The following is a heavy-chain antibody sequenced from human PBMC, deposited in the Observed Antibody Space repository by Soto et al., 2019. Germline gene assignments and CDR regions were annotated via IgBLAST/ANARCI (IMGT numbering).Heavy chain of an antibody. CDR1: GFTFSSYS. J-gene: IGHJ6*03. D-gene: IGHD4-17*01. CDR2: ISSSSTI. Sequence: GGSLRLSCATSGFTFSSYSMNWVRQAPGKGLEWVSYISSSSTISYADSVKGRFTISRDNSKNTLYLQMNRLRAEDTAVYYCAKCGYGDYYYYYMDVWGKGTTVTVSS. V-gene: IGHV3-48*01. CDR3: AKCGYGDYYYYYMDV.